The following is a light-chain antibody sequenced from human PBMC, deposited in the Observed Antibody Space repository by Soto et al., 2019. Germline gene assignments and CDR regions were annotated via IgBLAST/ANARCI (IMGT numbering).Light chain of an antibody. J-gene: IGLJ2*01. CDR2: DVN. Sequence: QSALTQPASVSGSPGQSITISCSGTSSDVGGYNYVSWYQQLPGNAPKLIIYDVNNRPSGVSNRLSGSKSGNTASLTISGLQAEDEADYYCSSYTSVSTLVFGGGTKLTVL. CDR1: SSDVGGYNY. V-gene: IGLV2-14*01. CDR3: SSYTSVSTLV.